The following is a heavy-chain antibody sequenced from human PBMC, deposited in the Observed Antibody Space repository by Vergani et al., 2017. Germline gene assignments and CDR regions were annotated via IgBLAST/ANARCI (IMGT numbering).Heavy chain of an antibody. CDR3: ARDGAYYYDSSGYYPNDAFDI. D-gene: IGHD3-22*01. V-gene: IGHV3-33*01. Sequence: QVQLVESGGGVVQPGRSLRLSCAASGFTFSSYGMHWVRQAPGKGLEWVAVIWYDGSNKYYADSVKGRFTISRDNSKNTLYLQMNSLRAEDTAVYYCARDGAYYYDSSGYYPNDAFDIWGQGTMVTVSS. CDR2: IWYDGSNK. CDR1: GFTFSSYG. J-gene: IGHJ3*02.